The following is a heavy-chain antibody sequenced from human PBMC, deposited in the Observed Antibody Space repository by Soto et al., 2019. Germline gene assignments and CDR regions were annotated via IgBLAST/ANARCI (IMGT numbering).Heavy chain of an antibody. V-gene: IGHV1-69*02. CDR1: GGTFSSYT. J-gene: IGHJ4*02. Sequence: GASVKVSCKASGGTFSSYTISWVRQAPGQGLEWMGRIIPILGIANYAQKFQGRVTITADKSTSTAYMELSSLRSEDTAVYYCAKGYSGYDYCVDHWGQGTLVTVSS. CDR3: AKGYSGYDYCVDH. D-gene: IGHD5-12*01. CDR2: IIPILGIA.